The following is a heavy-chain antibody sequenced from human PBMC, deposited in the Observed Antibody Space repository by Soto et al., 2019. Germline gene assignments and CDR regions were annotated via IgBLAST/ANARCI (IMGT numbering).Heavy chain of an antibody. CDR2: ILGRGGSG. Sequence: LSLSCAASGFTFPSSAMSWVRRAPGKGLEWVSAILGRGGSGYCADSVKGRFNISRDNSKNTLYLQMNSLRAEDTAVYYCAKVPYYYDSSGQYYFDYWGQGTLVTVSS. D-gene: IGHD3-22*01. CDR3: AKVPYYYDSSGQYYFDY. J-gene: IGHJ4*02. CDR1: GFTFPSSA. V-gene: IGHV3-23*01.